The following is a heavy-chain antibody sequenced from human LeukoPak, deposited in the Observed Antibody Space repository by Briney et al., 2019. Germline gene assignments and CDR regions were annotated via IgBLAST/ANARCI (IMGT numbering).Heavy chain of an antibody. J-gene: IGHJ4*02. CDR2: INTDGSGT. D-gene: IGHD3-16*01. CDR3: ARGFTDVRIDY. Sequence: GGSLRLSCAASGFTSRTEWMHWVRQVPGKGLVWVSRINTDGSGTSYADSVKGRFTISRDNSKNTLYLQMNSLRAEDTAVYYCARGFTDVRIDYWGQGTLVTVSS. CDR1: GFTSRTEW. V-gene: IGHV3-74*01.